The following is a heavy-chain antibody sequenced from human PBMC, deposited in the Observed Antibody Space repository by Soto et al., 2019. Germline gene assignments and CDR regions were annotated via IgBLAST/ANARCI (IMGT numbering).Heavy chain of an antibody. D-gene: IGHD6-25*01. V-gene: IGHV4-39*01. Sequence: SETLSLTCSVSGDSMRGYHFYWAWIRQAPGKGLEWIGSAYFSGGNTYYNPSLKSRVSXXXXTXXXEXSXXLTXLTAADTGVYFCAYGSSSAWIDFWGQGTLVTVSS. CDR2: AYFSGGNT. CDR3: AYGSSSAWIDF. CDR1: GDSMRGYHFY. J-gene: IGHJ4*02.